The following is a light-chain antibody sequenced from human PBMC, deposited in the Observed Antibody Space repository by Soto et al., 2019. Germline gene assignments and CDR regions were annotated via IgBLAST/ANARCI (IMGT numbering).Light chain of an antibody. CDR1: SSNIGSHT. J-gene: IGLJ2*01. CDR2: SNN. CDR3: SAWDDSLNGLV. Sequence: QSVLTQPPSASGTPGQRVTISCSGSSSNIGSHTINWYQQLPGTAPKVLIYSNNQRPSGVPDRFSGSKSGTSASLAISGLQSEDEADYYCSAWDDSLNGLVFGGGTQLTVL. V-gene: IGLV1-44*01.